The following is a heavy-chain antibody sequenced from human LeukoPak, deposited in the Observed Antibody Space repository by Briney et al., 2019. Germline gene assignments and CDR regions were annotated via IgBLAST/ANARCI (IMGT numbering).Heavy chain of an antibody. D-gene: IGHD3-10*01. CDR3: SRAGEKAMESRGLFDY. CDR2: INHSGST. CDR1: GGSFSGYY. V-gene: IGHV4-34*01. J-gene: IGHJ4*02. Sequence: KPSETLSLTCAVYGGSFSGYYWSWIRQPPGKGPEWVGEINHSGSTNYNPSLKSRVSISADTSKNQFSLKLSSVTAADTAVYYCSRAGEKAMESRGLFDYWGQGTLVTVSS.